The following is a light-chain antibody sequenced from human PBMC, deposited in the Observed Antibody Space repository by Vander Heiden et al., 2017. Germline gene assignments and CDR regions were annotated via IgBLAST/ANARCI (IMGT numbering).Light chain of an antibody. CDR3: QSYDSSLSDSYV. CDR1: SSNIGAGYD. Sequence: QSVLTQPPSVSGAPGQGVTISCTGSSSNIGAGYDVHWYQQLPGTAPKLLIYGNSNRPSGVPDRFSGSKSGTSASLAITWLQAEDEADYYCQSYDSSLSDSYVFGTGTKVTVL. CDR2: GNS. J-gene: IGLJ1*01. V-gene: IGLV1-40*01.